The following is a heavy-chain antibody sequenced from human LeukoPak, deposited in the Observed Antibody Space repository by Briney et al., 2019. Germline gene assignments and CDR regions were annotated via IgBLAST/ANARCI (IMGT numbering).Heavy chain of an antibody. CDR1: GGTFSSYA. D-gene: IGHD3-22*01. CDR2: IIPLFGTA. J-gene: IGHJ4*02. CDR3: ARGWDYDSGGRPTAYVY. Sequence: GASVKVSCKASGGTFSSYAINWVRQAPGPGLEWMGGIIPLFGTANYAQKFQGRVTITADESTSTVYMELKSLKSEDTAVYYCARGWDYDSGGRPTAYVYWGQGTLVTVSS. V-gene: IGHV1-69*13.